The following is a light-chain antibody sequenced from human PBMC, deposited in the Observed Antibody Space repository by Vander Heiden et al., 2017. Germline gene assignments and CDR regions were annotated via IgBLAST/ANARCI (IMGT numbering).Light chain of an antibody. CDR2: STS. Sequence: QAVVTQEPSFTVFPRGTVTLTCGLSSGSVSTSYYPSWYQQTPAQAPRTRSYSTSTRSSGVPVRCSGSVVGKTAALTTTGDEADDDAYYYCAQSMSSDMVVFGGGTKLTVL. V-gene: IGLV8-61*01. J-gene: IGLJ3*02. CDR1: SGSVSTSYY. CDR3: AQSMSSDMVV.